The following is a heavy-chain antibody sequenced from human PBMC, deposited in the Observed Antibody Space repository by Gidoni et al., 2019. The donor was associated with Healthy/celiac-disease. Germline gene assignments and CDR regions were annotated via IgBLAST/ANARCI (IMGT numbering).Heavy chain of an antibody. CDR3: ARANYYDRSGDYYYHEGCDY. Sequence: VQLVASGGGLLQPVGSLALSCSPSGFPFTGYTLTWVRQAPGKGLGGGYYIKRSRRTRYYADAVKGRLNIPRDNAKNAMDLKMNSLRDEDTAVYYCARANYYDRSGDYYYHEGCDYGGQGTLVTVSS. V-gene: IGHV3-48*02. CDR2: IKRSRRTR. J-gene: IGHJ4*02. D-gene: IGHD3-22*01. CDR1: GFPFTGYT.